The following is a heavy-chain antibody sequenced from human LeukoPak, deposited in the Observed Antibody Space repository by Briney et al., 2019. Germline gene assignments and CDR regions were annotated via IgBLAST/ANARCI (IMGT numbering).Heavy chain of an antibody. Sequence: SETLSLTCNVSGGSINTANYYWTWLRQPPGKGLEWIGYISYSGTPYYNPSLNSRVTISLDTSKNQFSLRLNSVTAADTAMYYCARDRYGDFEDYWGQGTLVTVSS. CDR2: ISYSGTP. CDR3: ARDRYGDFEDY. CDR1: GGSINTANYY. D-gene: IGHD4-17*01. V-gene: IGHV4-30-4*08. J-gene: IGHJ4*02.